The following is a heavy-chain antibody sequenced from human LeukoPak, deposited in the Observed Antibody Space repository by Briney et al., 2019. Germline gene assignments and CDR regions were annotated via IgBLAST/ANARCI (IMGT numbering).Heavy chain of an antibody. V-gene: IGHV1-18*01. Sequence: GASVKVSCKASGYTFTSYGISWVRQAPGQGLEWMGWISAYNGNTNYAQKLQGRVTMTTDTSTSTAYMELRSLRSDDTAVYYCARDSYSSGWHPMGYWGQGTLVTVSS. CDR3: ARDSYSSGWHPMGY. J-gene: IGHJ4*02. CDR2: ISAYNGNT. CDR1: GYTFTSYG. D-gene: IGHD6-19*01.